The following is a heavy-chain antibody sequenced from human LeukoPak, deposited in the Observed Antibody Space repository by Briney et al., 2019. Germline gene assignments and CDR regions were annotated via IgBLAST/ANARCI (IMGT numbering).Heavy chain of an antibody. CDR1: GYTFTSYG. D-gene: IGHD5-24*01. CDR2: ISGYNGNT. V-gene: IGHV1-18*01. J-gene: IGHJ4*02. CDR3: ARAPPRLDGYILYY. Sequence: ASVKVSCKASGYTFTSYGISWVRQAPGQGLEWMGWISGYNGNTHYAQNLQGRVTMTTDTSTSTAYMEVRSLRFDDTAVYYCARAPPRLDGYILYYWGQGTLVTVSS.